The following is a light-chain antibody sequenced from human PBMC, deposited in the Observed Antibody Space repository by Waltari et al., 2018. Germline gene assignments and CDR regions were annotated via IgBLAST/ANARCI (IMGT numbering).Light chain of an antibody. CDR2: NDN. CDR1: NSNLGGNS. CDR3: AVWDDSLGGV. Sequence: QSVLTQPTSVSGPPGQRVTISCSGTNSNLGGNSVNWYQQLPGQAPKLLIYNDNQGPSGVPDRFSASKSGTSASLAITGLQSEDDAYYYCAVWDDSLGGVFGGGTKLTVL. V-gene: IGLV1-44*01. J-gene: IGLJ3*02.